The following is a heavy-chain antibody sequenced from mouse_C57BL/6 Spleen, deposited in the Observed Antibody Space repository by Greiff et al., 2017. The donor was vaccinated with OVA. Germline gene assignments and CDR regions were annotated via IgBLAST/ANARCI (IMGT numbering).Heavy chain of an antibody. Sequence: EVQRVESGGGLVKPGGSLKLSCAASGFTFSSYAMSWVRQTPEKRLEWVATISDGGSYTYYPDNVKGRFTISRDNAKNNLYLQMSHLTSEDTAMYYGARENYSNSAWLAYWGQGTLVTVSA. D-gene: IGHD2-5*01. J-gene: IGHJ3*01. CDR1: GFTFSSYA. V-gene: IGHV5-4*01. CDR3: ARENYSNSAWLAY. CDR2: ISDGGSYT.